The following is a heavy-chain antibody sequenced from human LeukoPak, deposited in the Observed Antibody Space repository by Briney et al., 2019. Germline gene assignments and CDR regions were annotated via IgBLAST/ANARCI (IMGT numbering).Heavy chain of an antibody. CDR3: AKGCGSTSCWSSFDY. J-gene: IGHJ4*02. D-gene: IGHD2-2*01. Sequence: GGSLRLSCAASGFTFSSYAMSWVRQAPGKGLEWVSAISGSGGSTYYADSVKGRFTISRDNSKNTLYLQMNSLRAEDTAVYYCAKGCGSTSCWSSFDYWGQGTLVTVSS. CDR2: ISGSGGST. V-gene: IGHV3-23*01. CDR1: GFTFSSYA.